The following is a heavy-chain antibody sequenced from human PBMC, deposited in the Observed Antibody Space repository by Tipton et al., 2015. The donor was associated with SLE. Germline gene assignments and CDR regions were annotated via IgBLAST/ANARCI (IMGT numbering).Heavy chain of an antibody. V-gene: IGHV4-34*01. CDR2: INHSGST. CDR1: GGSFSDYY. J-gene: IGHJ4*02. D-gene: IGHD6-13*01. Sequence: TLSLTCAVYGGSFSDYYWSWIRQPPGKGLEWIGEINHSGSTNYNPSLKSRVTISVDTSKNQFSLKLSSVTAADTAVYYCARRGYSSSGGFDYWGQGTLVTVSS. CDR3: ARRGYSSSGGFDY.